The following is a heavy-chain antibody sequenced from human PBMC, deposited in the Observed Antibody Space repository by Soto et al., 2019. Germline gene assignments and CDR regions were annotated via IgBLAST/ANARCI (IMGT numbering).Heavy chain of an antibody. J-gene: IGHJ4*02. V-gene: IGHV4-34*01. D-gene: IGHD5-12*01. CDR1: GGSFSGYY. Sequence: SETLSLTCAVYGGSFSGYYWSWIRQPPGKGLEWIGEINHSGSTNYNPSLKSRVTISVDTSKNQFSLKLSSVTAADTAVYYCARGLKGGGYGFFAYGAQGTLVTAPQ. CDR2: INHSGST. CDR3: ARGLKGGGYGFFAY.